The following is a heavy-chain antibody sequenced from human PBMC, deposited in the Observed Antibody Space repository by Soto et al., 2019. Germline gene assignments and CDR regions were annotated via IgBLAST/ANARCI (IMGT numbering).Heavy chain of an antibody. D-gene: IGHD5-18*01. Sequence: SGNGYWKASGGTFSSYTMSWGRQAPGQGLEWMGGIIPIFGTANYAQKFQGRVTITADESTSTAYMELSSLRSEDTAVYYCARSPAKRGYSYGCPDYWGQGTLVTVPQ. V-gene: IGHV1-69*13. CDR3: ARSPAKRGYSYGCPDY. CDR2: IIPIFGTA. J-gene: IGHJ4*02. CDR1: GGTFSSYT.